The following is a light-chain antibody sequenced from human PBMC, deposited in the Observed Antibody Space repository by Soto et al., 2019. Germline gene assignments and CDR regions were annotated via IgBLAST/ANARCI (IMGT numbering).Light chain of an antibody. V-gene: IGLV2-11*01. CDR3: AAWDDSLTAHV. J-gene: IGLJ1*01. CDR1: GSDVGAYNY. CDR2: DVT. Sequence: QSALTQPRSVSGSPGQSVTMSCTGTGSDVGAYNYVSWYQQHPGKAPKLMIFDVTKRPSGVPDRFSGSKSGTSASLAITGLQSEDEADYYCAAWDDSLTAHVFGVGTKVTVL.